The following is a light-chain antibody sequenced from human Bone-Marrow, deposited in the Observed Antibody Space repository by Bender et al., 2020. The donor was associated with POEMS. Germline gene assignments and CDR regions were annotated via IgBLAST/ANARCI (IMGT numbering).Light chain of an antibody. V-gene: IGLV3-21*02. CDR1: DIGSED. J-gene: IGLJ3*02. CDR2: DDT. CDR3: VAWDASLNGWV. Sequence: SYVLTQPPSVSVAPGQTATVTCGGEDIGSEDVHWYQQKSGQAPVLVVYDDTDRPSGIPERFSGSKSGTSASLAITGLQSDDEAIYFCVAWDASLNGWVFGGGTKLTVL.